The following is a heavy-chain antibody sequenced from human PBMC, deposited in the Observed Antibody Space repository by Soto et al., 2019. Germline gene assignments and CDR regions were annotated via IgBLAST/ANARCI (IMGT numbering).Heavy chain of an antibody. V-gene: IGHV4-39*01. CDR1: GGSISSDTYY. D-gene: IGHD4-17*01. CDR3: ASIYGPYYFDY. CDR2: IYYSGST. Sequence: SETLSLTCTASGGSISSDTYYWGWIRQPPGKGLEWIGSIYYSGSTYYNASLKSRVTISVDTSKNQFSLKLNSVTAADTAVYYCASIYGPYYFDYWGQGTLVTVSS. J-gene: IGHJ4*02.